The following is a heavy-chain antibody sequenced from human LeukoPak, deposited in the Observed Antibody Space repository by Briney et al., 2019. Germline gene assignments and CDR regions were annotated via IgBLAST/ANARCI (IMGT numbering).Heavy chain of an antibody. Sequence: SETLSLTCSVSGYSISRGYYWGWVRQPPGKGLEWIASIHHSGSAYDNPSLKSRLTISVDTSKNNFSLKLTSVTAADSAVYYCAAYYRHVYGSGSADYWGQGTQVIVSS. CDR2: IHHSGSA. CDR3: AAYYRHVYGSGSADY. J-gene: IGHJ4*02. D-gene: IGHD3-10*01. V-gene: IGHV4-38-2*02. CDR1: GYSISRGYY.